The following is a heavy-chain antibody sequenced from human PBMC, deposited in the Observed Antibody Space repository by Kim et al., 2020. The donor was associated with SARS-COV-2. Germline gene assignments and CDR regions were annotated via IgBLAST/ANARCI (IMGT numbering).Heavy chain of an antibody. D-gene: IGHD2-15*01. V-gene: IGHV4-4*02. CDR1: GGSISSSNW. J-gene: IGHJ3*02. CDR2: IYNSGST. Sequence: SETLSLTCAVSGGSISSSNWWSWVRQPPGKGLEWIGEIYNSGSTNYNPSLTSRVTISVEKSKNQCSLKLSSVTAADTAVYYCAGDWGDCSGSSCYEEEAFDIWGQGTMVTVSS. CDR3: AGDWGDCSGSSCYEEEAFDI.